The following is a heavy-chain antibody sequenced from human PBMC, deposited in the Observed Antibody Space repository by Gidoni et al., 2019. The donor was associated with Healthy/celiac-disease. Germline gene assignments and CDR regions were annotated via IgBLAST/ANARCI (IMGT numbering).Heavy chain of an antibody. CDR1: GFTLSSDA. D-gene: IGHD6-19*01. Sequence: EVQLLESGGGMVQPGGSLRLSCAASGFTLSSDALSWVRQAPGKGLEWVSAISGTGGSTSSAASVKGRFTLSRDNSKNTLYLQMTSLSAEDTAVYYCAAPHSGWYRWALHNPLDYWCQGTLVTVSS. CDR3: AAPHSGWYRWALHNPLDY. V-gene: IGHV3-23*01. J-gene: IGHJ4*02. CDR2: ISGTGGST.